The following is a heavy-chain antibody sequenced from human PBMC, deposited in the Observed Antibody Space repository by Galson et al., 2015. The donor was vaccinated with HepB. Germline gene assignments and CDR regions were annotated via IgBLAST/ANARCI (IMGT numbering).Heavy chain of an antibody. CDR2: ISDSSKYT. Sequence: SLRLSCAASGFNLSSYSMNWVRQAPGKGLEWVSSISDSSKYTYYADSVGGRFTISRDTAKNSLYLQMNSLRAEDTAVYYCARGTWVLGSDMDVWGKGTTVTVSS. CDR3: ARGTWVLGSDMDV. V-gene: IGHV3-21*01. D-gene: IGHD1-26*01. J-gene: IGHJ6*03. CDR1: GFNLSSYS.